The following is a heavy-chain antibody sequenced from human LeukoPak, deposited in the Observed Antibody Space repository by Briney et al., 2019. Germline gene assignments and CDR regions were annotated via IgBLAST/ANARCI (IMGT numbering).Heavy chain of an antibody. J-gene: IGHJ4*02. CDR1: GLTVSSNC. Sequence: RGSLRLSWAASGLTVSSNCMSWVRQAPGKGLEWVSFIYSGGSTYYTDSVKGRFTISRDNSKNTLYLQMNSLRAEDTAVYYCARRAGDYSHPYDYWGQGSLVTVSS. CDR3: ARRAGDYSHPYDY. CDR2: IYSGGST. V-gene: IGHV3-53*01. D-gene: IGHD3-22*01.